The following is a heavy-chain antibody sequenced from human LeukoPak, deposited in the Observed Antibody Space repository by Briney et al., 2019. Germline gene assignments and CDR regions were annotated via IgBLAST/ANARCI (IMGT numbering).Heavy chain of an antibody. Sequence: GGSLRLSCAASGFTFSSYGMHWVRQAPGKGLEWVAVISYDGSNKYYADSVKGRLTISRDNSKNTLYLQMNSLRAEDTAVYYCAKGLFEVTTYMRHWGQGTLVTVSS. CDR3: AKGLFEVTTYMRH. CDR1: GFTFSSYG. CDR2: ISYDGSNK. V-gene: IGHV3-30*18. D-gene: IGHD4-17*01. J-gene: IGHJ1*01.